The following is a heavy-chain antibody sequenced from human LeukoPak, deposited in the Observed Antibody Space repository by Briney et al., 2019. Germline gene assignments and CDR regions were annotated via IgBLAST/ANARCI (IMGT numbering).Heavy chain of an antibody. CDR2: ISGSGGST. V-gene: IGHV3-23*01. D-gene: IGHD6-6*01. Sequence: GGSLRLSCAASGFTFSSYAMSWVRQAPGKGLEWVSAISGSGGSTYYANSVKGRFTISRDNAKNSLYLQMNSLRAEDTAVYYCARELGQLGSVWFDPWGQGTLVTVSS. CDR3: ARELGQLGSVWFDP. J-gene: IGHJ5*02. CDR1: GFTFSSYA.